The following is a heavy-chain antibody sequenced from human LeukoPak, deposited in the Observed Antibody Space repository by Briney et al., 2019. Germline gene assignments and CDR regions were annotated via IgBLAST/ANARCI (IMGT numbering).Heavy chain of an antibody. Sequence: SVKVSCKASGGTFSSYAISWVRQAPGQGLEWMGGIVPIFGTANYAQKFQGRVTITTDESTSTAYMELSSLRSEDTAVYYCARGSSWSGYYRAYYYYYYMDVWGKGTTVTVSS. J-gene: IGHJ6*03. V-gene: IGHV1-69*05. CDR2: IVPIFGTA. CDR1: GGTFSSYA. D-gene: IGHD3-3*01. CDR3: ARGSSWSGYYRAYYYYYYMDV.